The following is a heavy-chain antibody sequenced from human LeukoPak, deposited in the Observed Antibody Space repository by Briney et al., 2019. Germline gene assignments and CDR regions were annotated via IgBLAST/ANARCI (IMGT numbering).Heavy chain of an antibody. CDR3: ASDFYYYDSSGYYYDFQH. Sequence: GGSLRLSCAAAGLSVSSNNMHWVRQAPGGGLEWLSYISAGSGTMFSADSVKGRFTISRDNARDVLFLQMNSLRSEDTAVYYCASDFYYYDSSGYYYDFQHWGQGTLVTVSS. CDR2: ISAGSGTM. V-gene: IGHV3-48*04. J-gene: IGHJ1*01. D-gene: IGHD3-22*01. CDR1: GLSVSSNN.